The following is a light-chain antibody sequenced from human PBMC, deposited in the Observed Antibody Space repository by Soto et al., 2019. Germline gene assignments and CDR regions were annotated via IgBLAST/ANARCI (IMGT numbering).Light chain of an antibody. Sequence: DIQMTQSPSSLSASLGDRVTITCRASQTISNYLNWCQQRSGRAPELRVYARSNLQSGFPSRFTGSGPGTHFTLTISGLEPAYFATYFCQQSYNTPFTFGQGTRLEIK. CDR1: QTISNY. CDR3: QQSYNTPFT. CDR2: ARS. V-gene: IGKV1-39*01. J-gene: IGKJ5*01.